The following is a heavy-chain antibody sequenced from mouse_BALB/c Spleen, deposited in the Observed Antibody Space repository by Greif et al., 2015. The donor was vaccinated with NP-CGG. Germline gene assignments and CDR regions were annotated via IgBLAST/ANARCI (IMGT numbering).Heavy chain of an antibody. CDR2: IWAGGST. Sequence: VMLVESGPGLVAPSQSLSITCTVSGFSLTSYGVHWVRQAPGKGLEWLGVIWAGGSTNYNSALMSRLSISKDNSKSQVFLKMNSLQTDDTAMYYCARVYYGSSYYAMDYWGQGTSVTVSS. D-gene: IGHD2-2*01. J-gene: IGHJ4*01. CDR3: ARVYYGSSYYAMDY. CDR1: GFSLTSYG. V-gene: IGHV2-9*02.